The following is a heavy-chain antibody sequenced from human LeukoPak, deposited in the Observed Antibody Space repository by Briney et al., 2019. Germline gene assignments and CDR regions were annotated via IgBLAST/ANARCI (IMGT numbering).Heavy chain of an antibody. Sequence: GGSLRLSCAASGFTVSSNYMSWVRQAPGKGLEWVSVIHSCGSTYYADSVKGRFTISRDNSKNTLYLQMNSLRAEDTAVYYCASGKSMGGHYNYDSSWAYWGQGTLVTVSS. V-gene: IGHV3-66*02. J-gene: IGHJ4*02. CDR1: GFTVSSNY. D-gene: IGHD3-22*01. CDR3: ASGKSMGGHYNYDSSWAY. CDR2: IHSCGST.